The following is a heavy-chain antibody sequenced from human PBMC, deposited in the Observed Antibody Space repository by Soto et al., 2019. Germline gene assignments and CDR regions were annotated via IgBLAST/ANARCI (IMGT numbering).Heavy chain of an antibody. CDR1: GGSIGSAGYS. V-gene: IGHV4-61*08. CDR3: ARGGAPYNWFGP. D-gene: IGHD3-16*01. J-gene: IGHJ5*02. Sequence: SETLSLTCAVSGGSIGSAGYSWSWIRQPPGKRLEWLGYIYSSGFTTYNPSLKGRLTISVDTSKNQFSLRLSSVTSADTAVYYCARGGAPYNWFGPWGQGTLVTSPQ. CDR2: IYSSGFT.